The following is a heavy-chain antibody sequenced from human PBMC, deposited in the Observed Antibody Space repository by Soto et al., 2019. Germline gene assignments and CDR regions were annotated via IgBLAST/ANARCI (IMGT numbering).Heavy chain of an antibody. Sequence: QVQLVESGGGVVQPGRSLRLSCAASGFTFSSYGMHWVRQAPGKGLEWVAVIWYDGSNKYYADSVKGRFTISRDNSKNTLYLQMNSLRAEDTAVYYCARDRMYSSGHEAFDIWGQGTMVTVSS. V-gene: IGHV3-33*01. CDR3: ARDRMYSSGHEAFDI. D-gene: IGHD6-19*01. CDR2: IWYDGSNK. J-gene: IGHJ3*02. CDR1: GFTFSSYG.